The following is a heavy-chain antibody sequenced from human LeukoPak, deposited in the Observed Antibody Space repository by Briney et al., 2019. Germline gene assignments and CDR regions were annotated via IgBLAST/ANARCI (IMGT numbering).Heavy chain of an antibody. J-gene: IGHJ4*02. V-gene: IGHV4-61*02. CDR3: AREPTPHSVFDY. Sequence: SQTLSLTCTVSGDSISSGDYYWSWIRQPAGKGLEWIGRISSSGSTNYNPSLKSRVTISVDTSKNQFSLKLSSVTAADTAVYYCAREPTPHSVFDYWGQGTLVTVSS. D-gene: IGHD2-15*01. CDR2: ISSSGST. CDR1: GDSISSGDYY.